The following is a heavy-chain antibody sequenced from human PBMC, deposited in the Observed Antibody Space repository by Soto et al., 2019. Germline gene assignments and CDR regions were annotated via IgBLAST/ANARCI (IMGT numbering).Heavy chain of an antibody. Sequence: QVQLVESGGGVVQPGRSLRLSCAASGFTFSSYGMHWVRQAPGKGLEWVAVISDDGSNKYYADSVKGRFTISRDNSKNTVYLQMNSLRAEATAVYYCGKDQIHAFDIWGQGTMVTVSS. J-gene: IGHJ3*02. CDR3: GKDQIHAFDI. CDR1: GFTFSSYG. V-gene: IGHV3-30*18. CDR2: ISDDGSNK.